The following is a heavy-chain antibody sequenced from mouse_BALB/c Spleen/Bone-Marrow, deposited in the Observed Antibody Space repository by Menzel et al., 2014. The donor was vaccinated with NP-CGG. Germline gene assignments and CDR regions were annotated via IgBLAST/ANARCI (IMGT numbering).Heavy chain of an antibody. J-gene: IGHJ2*01. CDR3: ARDMGDY. Sequence: EVQRVESGGGLMKPGGSLKLSCAASGFTFSDYYMYWVRQTPEKRLEWVATISDGGTYSYYADSVKGRFTISRDNAKSNLYLQMNSLKSEGTAMYYCARDMGDYWGQGTTLTVSS. D-gene: IGHD1-1*02. CDR1: GFTFSDYY. V-gene: IGHV5-4*02. CDR2: ISDGGTYS.